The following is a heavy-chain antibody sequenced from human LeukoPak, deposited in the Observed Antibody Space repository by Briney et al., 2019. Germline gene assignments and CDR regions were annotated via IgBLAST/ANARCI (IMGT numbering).Heavy chain of an antibody. CDR3: ARVADGYTTYYFDY. Sequence: GRSLRLSCAASGFTLSSYGMHWVRQAPGKGLEWVAVISYDGSNKYYADSVKGRFTISRDNSKNTLYLQMNSLRAEDTAVYYCARVADGYTTYYFDYWGQGTLVTVSS. CDR2: ISYDGSNK. D-gene: IGHD5-24*01. J-gene: IGHJ4*02. CDR1: GFTLSSYG. V-gene: IGHV3-30*19.